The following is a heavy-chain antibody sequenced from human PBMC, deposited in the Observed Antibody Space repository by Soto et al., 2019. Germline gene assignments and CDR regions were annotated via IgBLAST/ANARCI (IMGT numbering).Heavy chain of an antibody. D-gene: IGHD4-17*01. CDR2: IYYSGST. CDR3: ERPVPAYGRQHDGFDI. Sequence: QLQLQESGPGLVKPSETLSLTCTVSGGSISSSSYYWGWIRQPPGKGLEWIGSIYYSGSTYYNPSLNSPVTISVDTSKNQFSLKLSSVTAADTAVYYCERPVPAYGRQHDGFDIWGQGTMVTVSS. V-gene: IGHV4-39*01. CDR1: GGSISSSSYY. J-gene: IGHJ3*02.